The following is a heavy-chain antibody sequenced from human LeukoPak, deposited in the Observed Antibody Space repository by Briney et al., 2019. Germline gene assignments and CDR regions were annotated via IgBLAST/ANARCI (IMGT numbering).Heavy chain of an antibody. V-gene: IGHV4-61*02. J-gene: IGHJ3*02. CDR2: VYTSGRT. CDR3: ATCGAAGEEAFDI. D-gene: IGHD6-13*01. Sequence: SQTLSLTCTVSRGSISSAGYYWSWIRQPAGKGLEWIGRVYTSGRTNYIPSLKSRVTISLDTSNKQFSLKLSSATAADTAVYYCATCGAAGEEAFDIWGQGTMVTVSS. CDR1: RGSISSAGYY.